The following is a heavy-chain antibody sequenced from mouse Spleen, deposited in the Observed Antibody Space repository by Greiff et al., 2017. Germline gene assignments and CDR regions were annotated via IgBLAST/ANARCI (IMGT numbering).Heavy chain of an antibody. D-gene: IGHD2-1*01. CDR3: ARGLYYGNYLDY. Sequence: EVKVVESGGGLVKPGGSLKLSCAASGFTFSDYYMYWVRQTPEKRLEWVATISDGGSYTYYPDSVKGRFTISRDNAKNNLYLQMSSLKSEDTAMYYCARGLYYGNYLDYWGQGTTLTVSS. V-gene: IGHV5-4*02. J-gene: IGHJ2*01. CDR2: ISDGGSYT. CDR1: GFTFSDYY.